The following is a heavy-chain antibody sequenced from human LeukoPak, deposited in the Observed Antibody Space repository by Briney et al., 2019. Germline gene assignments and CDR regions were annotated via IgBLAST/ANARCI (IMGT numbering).Heavy chain of an antibody. Sequence: GGSLRLSCAASGFTFNTYTMNWVRQAPGKGLEWVANIKQDETEKFYLGSVKGRFTISRDNSKNTLYLQMNSLRAEDTAVYYCAKDFPTTVTNPFDYWGQGTLVTVSS. CDR2: IKQDETEK. D-gene: IGHD4-17*01. V-gene: IGHV3-7*03. CDR1: GFTFNTYT. J-gene: IGHJ4*02. CDR3: AKDFPTTVTNPFDY.